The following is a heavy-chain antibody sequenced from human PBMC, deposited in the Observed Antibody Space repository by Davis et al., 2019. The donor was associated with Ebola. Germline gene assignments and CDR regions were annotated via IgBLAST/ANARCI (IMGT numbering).Heavy chain of an antibody. V-gene: IGHV1-2*02. J-gene: IGHJ4*02. CDR1: GYTFTSYD. CDR3: ARGRDGYTTPNY. Sequence: ASAQVSCKASGYTFTSYDINWVRQDPGQGLEWMGWINPNNGGTNYAQKFQGRVTMTRDMSITTAYMELSRLRSDDTAVYYCARGRDGYTTPNYWGQGTLVTVSS. D-gene: IGHD5-24*01. CDR2: INPNNGGT.